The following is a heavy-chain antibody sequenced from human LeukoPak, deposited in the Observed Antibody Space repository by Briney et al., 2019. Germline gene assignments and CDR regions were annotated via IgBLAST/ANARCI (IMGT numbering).Heavy chain of an antibody. CDR2: IYTSGST. V-gene: IGHV4-61*02. CDR3: ASSTRSGWSHN. J-gene: IGHJ4*02. CDR1: GGSISSGSYY. D-gene: IGHD6-19*01. Sequence: SQTLSLTCTVSGGSISSGSYYWSWIRQPAGKGLEWIGRIYTSGSTNYNPSLKSRVTISVATSKNQFSLKLSSVTAADTAVYYCASSTRSGWSHNWGQGTLVTVSS.